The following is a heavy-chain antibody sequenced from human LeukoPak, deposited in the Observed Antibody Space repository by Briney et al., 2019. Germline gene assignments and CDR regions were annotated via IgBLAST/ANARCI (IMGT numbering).Heavy chain of an antibody. Sequence: GESLKISCKGSGYSFTTYWVGWVRQMPGKGLEWMGIIYPGDSDTRYSPSFQGQVTISADKSSSTAYLQWSSLKASDTAMYYCARHSSVGSTTTPFDCWGQGTLVTVSS. CDR2: IYPGDSDT. CDR3: ARHSSVGSTTTPFDC. V-gene: IGHV5-51*01. CDR1: GYSFTTYW. D-gene: IGHD1-26*01. J-gene: IGHJ4*02.